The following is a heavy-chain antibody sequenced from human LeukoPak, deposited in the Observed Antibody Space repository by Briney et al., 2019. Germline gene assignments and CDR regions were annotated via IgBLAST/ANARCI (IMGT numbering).Heavy chain of an antibody. V-gene: IGHV4-59*01. D-gene: IGHD3-10*01. J-gene: IGHJ3*02. CDR2: IYYSGTS. CDR3: ARFYGSGTSYAFDI. Sequence: SETLSLTCTVSGGSISNYYWSWIRQTPEKGLEWIGYIYYSGTSNYNPSLKSRVTISVDTSKNQFSLKLSSVTAADTAVYYCARFYGSGTSYAFDIWGQGTMVTVSS. CDR1: GGSISNYY.